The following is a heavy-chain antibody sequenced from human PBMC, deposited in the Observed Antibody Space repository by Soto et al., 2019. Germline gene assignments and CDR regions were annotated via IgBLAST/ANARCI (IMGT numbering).Heavy chain of an antibody. CDR1: GFTFSNYA. CDR3: AKDSSVTHYYYGMDV. CDR2: ISGSGGNA. J-gene: IGHJ6*02. Sequence: EVQLLESGGGLVQPGGSLRLSCAASGFTFSNYAMSWVRQAPGKGLEWVSTISGSGGNAYYADSVKGRFTIPRDNSKNTLYVQMNSPRAEDTAVYYCAKDSSVTHYYYGMDVWGQGTTVTVS. V-gene: IGHV3-23*01. D-gene: IGHD4-4*01.